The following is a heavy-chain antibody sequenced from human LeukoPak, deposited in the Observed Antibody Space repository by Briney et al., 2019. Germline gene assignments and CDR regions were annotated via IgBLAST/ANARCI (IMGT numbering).Heavy chain of an antibody. CDR2: IYYSGST. CDR1: GGPFRAFY. CDR3: ARDDSPDAFDI. Sequence: PSETLSLTCDVSGGPFRAFYWSWIRQHPGKGLEWIGYIYYSGSTYYNPSLKSRVTISVDTSKDQFSLKLSSVTAADTAVYYCARDDSPDAFDIWGQGTMVTVSS. V-gene: IGHV4-31*11. D-gene: IGHD2-15*01. J-gene: IGHJ3*02.